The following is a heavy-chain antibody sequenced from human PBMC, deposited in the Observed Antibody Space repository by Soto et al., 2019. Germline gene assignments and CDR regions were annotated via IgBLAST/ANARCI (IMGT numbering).Heavy chain of an antibody. CDR3: ARIPHRYSSSSVGGGMDV. D-gene: IGHD6-6*01. V-gene: IGHV2-70*01. CDR2: IDWDDDK. CDR1: GFSLSTSGMC. Sequence: SGPTLVNPTQTLTLTCTFSGFSLSTSGMCVSWIRQPPGKALEWLALIDWDDDKYYSTSLKTRLTISKDTSKNQVVLTMTNMDPLYTATYYCARIPHRYSSSSVGGGMDVWGQGTTVTVSS. J-gene: IGHJ6*02.